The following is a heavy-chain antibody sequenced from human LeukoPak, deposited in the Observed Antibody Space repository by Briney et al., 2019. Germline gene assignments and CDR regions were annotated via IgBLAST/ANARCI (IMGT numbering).Heavy chain of an antibody. CDR2: INHSGST. D-gene: IGHD4-23*01. Sequence: SETLSLTCAVYGRSFSGYYWSWIRQPPGKGLEWIGEINHSGSTNYNPSLKSRVTTSVDTSKNQFSLKLSSVTAADTAVYYCARGRTVVTSYYYYYYMDVWGKGTTVTVSS. J-gene: IGHJ6*03. V-gene: IGHV4-34*01. CDR1: GRSFSGYY. CDR3: ARGRTVVTSYYYYYYMDV.